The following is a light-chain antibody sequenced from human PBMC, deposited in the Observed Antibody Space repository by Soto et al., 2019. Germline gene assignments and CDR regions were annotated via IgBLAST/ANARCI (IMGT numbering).Light chain of an antibody. Sequence: QSVLTQPASVSGSPGQSITISCTGTSSDVGGYNYVSWYQQHPGKAPKLMIYDVTDRPSGISNRFSGSKSGNTASLTISGLQAEDEADYYCSSYTTNNTLLVFGGGTKLTVL. CDR1: SSDVGGYNY. CDR2: DVT. CDR3: SSYTTNNTLLV. V-gene: IGLV2-14*01. J-gene: IGLJ2*01.